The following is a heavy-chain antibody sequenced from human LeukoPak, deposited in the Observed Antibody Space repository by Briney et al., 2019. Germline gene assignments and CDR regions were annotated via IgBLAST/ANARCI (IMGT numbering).Heavy chain of an antibody. CDR3: TTGRSDYFDF. CDR2: IYYSGST. CDR1: GGSISSSSLY. J-gene: IGHJ4*02. Sequence: PSETLSPTCTVSGGSISSSSLYWGWIRQPPGKGLEWIGSIYYSGSTYYNPSLKSRVTISVDTSKNQFSLKLSSVTAADTAVYYCTTGRSDYFDFWGQGTLVTVSS. D-gene: IGHD1-1*01. V-gene: IGHV4-39*01.